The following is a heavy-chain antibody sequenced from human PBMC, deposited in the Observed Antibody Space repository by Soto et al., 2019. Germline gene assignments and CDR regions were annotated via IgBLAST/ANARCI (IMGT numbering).Heavy chain of an antibody. CDR2: INPNSGGT. CDR1: GFTFTGHY. D-gene: IGHD1-26*01. V-gene: IGHV1-2*02. Sequence: ASVKVSCKASGFTFTGHYIHWVRQAPGQGLEWMGWINPNSGGTSYAQKFQGRVTMTRDTSITTAYMELSRLSSDDMAVYYCAKSGSLFRPSLGYFDYWGQGTLVTVYS. CDR3: AKSGSLFRPSLGYFDY. J-gene: IGHJ4*02.